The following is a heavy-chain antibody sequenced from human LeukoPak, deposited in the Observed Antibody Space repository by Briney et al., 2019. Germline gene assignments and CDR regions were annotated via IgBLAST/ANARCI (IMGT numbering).Heavy chain of an antibody. CDR3: AKDSVSSSPTSNYMDV. V-gene: IGHV3-30*02. D-gene: IGHD6-13*01. CDR2: IRYDGSNK. CDR1: GFTFSSYG. J-gene: IGHJ6*03. Sequence: PGGSLRLSCAASGFTFSSYGMHWVRQAPGKGLEWVAFIRYDGSNKYYAGSVKGRFTISRDNSKNTLYLQMNSLRAEDTAVYYCAKDSVSSSPTSNYMDVWGKGTTVTISS.